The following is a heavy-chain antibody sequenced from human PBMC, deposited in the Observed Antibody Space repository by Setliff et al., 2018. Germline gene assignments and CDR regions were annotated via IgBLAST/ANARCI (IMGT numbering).Heavy chain of an antibody. CDR3: ARERAGGRGFTFGAIYYYYGMDV. V-gene: IGHV1-46*01. CDR1: GYTFTSYY. D-gene: IGHD3-16*01. J-gene: IGHJ6*02. Sequence: ASVKVSCKASGYTFTSYYIHWVRQAPGQGLEWMGAINPKNGGATYPQNLQGRVTMTRDTSMSTVYMELSSLRFEDTAGYYCARERAGGRGFTFGAIYYYYGMDVWGQGTTVTVSS. CDR2: INPKNGGA.